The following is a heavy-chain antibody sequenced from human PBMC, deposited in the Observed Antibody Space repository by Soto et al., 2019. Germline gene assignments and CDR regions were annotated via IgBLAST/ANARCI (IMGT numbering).Heavy chain of an antibody. D-gene: IGHD3-10*01. V-gene: IGHV1-69*06. CDR1: GCSFSIYA. J-gene: IGHJ6*02. CDR2: MIPIFGTA. CDR3: ARDNLWRIRPVVSSYGMHA. Sequence: ASVKVSCNASGCSFSIYAISWVRQAPGQGLEWMGGMIPIFGTANYAQKFQGRGTSTADKATSTAYMELSSPRSDDTAVYYWARDNLWRIRPVVSSYGMHASGPGPTATVS.